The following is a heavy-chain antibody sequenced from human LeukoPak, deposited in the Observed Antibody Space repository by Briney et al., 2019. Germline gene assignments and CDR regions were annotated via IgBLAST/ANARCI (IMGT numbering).Heavy chain of an antibody. CDR2: IYYSGST. V-gene: IGHV4-39*01. CDR1: GGSISSSSYY. CDR3: ASVTPEVVPAAPSKYYYYYYMDV. J-gene: IGHJ6*03. D-gene: IGHD2-2*01. Sequence: PSETLSLTCTVSGGSISSSSYYWGWIRQPPGKGLEWIGSIYYSGSTYYNPSLKSRVTISVDTSKNQFSLKLSSVTAADTAVYYCASVTPEVVPAAPSKYYYYYYMDVWGKGTTVTVSS.